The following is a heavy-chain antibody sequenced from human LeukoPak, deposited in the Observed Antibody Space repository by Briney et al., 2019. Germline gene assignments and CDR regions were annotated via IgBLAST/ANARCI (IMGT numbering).Heavy chain of an antibody. Sequence: GGSLRLSCAASGFTFSTYWMSWVRQAPGKGLEWVANIKQDGSEKYYVDSVKGRFTISRDDAKSSLYLQMNSLRAEDTAMYYCARDSAGNDYWGQGTLVTVSS. CDR1: GFTFSTYW. CDR2: IKQDGSEK. D-gene: IGHD6-13*01. J-gene: IGHJ4*02. CDR3: ARDSAGNDY. V-gene: IGHV3-7*01.